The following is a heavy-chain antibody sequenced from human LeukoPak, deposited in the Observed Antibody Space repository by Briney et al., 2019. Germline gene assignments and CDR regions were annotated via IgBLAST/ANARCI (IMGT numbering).Heavy chain of an antibody. CDR3: ARGGPFGGY. Sequence: PGGSLRLSCAASGFTFTNYWMHWVRQAPGKGLEWVANIKQDGSEKYYVDSVKGRFTISRDNAKNSLCLQMNSLRAEVTAVYYCARGGPFGGYWGQGTLVTVSS. D-gene: IGHD3-10*01. CDR2: IKQDGSEK. CDR1: GFTFTNYW. V-gene: IGHV3-7*03. J-gene: IGHJ4*02.